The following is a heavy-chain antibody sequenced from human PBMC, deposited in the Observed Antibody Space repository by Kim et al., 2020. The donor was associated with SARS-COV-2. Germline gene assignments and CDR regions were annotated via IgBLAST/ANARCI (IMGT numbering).Heavy chain of an antibody. V-gene: IGHV4-39*01. Sequence: LKSRVTISVDTSKNQFSLKLSSVTAADTAVYYCARHFYEIFYDSSGYPDYWGQGTLVTVSS. CDR3: ARHFYEIFYDSSGYPDY. J-gene: IGHJ4*02. D-gene: IGHD3-22*01.